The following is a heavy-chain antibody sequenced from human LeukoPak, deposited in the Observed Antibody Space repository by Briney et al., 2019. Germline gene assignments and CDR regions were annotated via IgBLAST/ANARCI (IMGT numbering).Heavy chain of an antibody. Sequence: ASVKVSCKASGGTFSSYAISWVRQAPGQGLEWMGGIIPIFGTANYAQKFQGRVTITADESTSTAYMELSSLRSEDTAVYYCAREGGHCSSTSCFDYWGQGTLVTVSS. CDR3: AREGGHCSSTSCFDY. D-gene: IGHD2-2*01. J-gene: IGHJ4*02. CDR1: GGTFSSYA. V-gene: IGHV1-69*13. CDR2: IIPIFGTA.